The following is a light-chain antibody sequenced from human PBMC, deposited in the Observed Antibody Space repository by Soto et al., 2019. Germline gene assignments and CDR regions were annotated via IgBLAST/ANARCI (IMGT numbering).Light chain of an antibody. V-gene: IGKV1-39*01. CDR3: QQYNSYS. CDR2: AAS. Sequence: DIQITQSPSSLSASVGDRVTITCRASQSISSYLNWYQQKPGKAPKLLIYAASSLQSGVPSRFSGSGSGTEFTITISSLQPDSFATYYCQQYNSYSFGQGTKVDIK. CDR1: QSISSY. J-gene: IGKJ1*01.